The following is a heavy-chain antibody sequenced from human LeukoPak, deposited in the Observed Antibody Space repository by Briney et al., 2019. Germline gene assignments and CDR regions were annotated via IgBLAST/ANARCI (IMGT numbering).Heavy chain of an antibody. V-gene: IGHV3-21*01. J-gene: IGHJ1*01. D-gene: IGHD4-17*01. CDR2: ISSSSTYI. CDR1: GFTFSSYS. CDR3: VRDMTTATTCYLQH. Sequence: GGSLRLSCAASGFTFSSYSMKWVRQTPGKGLEWVSSISSSSTYIYYADSVKGRFSISRDNAKNSLCLQMNSLRAEDTAVYYCVRDMTTATTCYLQHWGQGTLVTVSS.